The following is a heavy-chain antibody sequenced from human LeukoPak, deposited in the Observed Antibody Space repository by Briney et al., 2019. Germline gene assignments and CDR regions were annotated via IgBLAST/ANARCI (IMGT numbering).Heavy chain of an antibody. CDR1: GGSFSGYY. J-gene: IGHJ4*02. CDR2: INHSGST. CDR3: AESYCSGGSCYGGDY. V-gene: IGHV4-34*01. Sequence: SETLSLTCAVYGGSFSGYYWSWIRQPPGKGLEWIGEINHSGSTNYNPSLKSRVTISVDTSKNQFSLKLSSVTAADTAVYYCAESYCSGGSCYGGDYWGREPWSPSPQ. D-gene: IGHD2-15*01.